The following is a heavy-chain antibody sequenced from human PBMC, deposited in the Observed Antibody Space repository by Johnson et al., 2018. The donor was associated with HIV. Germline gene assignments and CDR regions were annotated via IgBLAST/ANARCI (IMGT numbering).Heavy chain of an antibody. V-gene: IGHV3-11*04. CDR1: GFTVSSNY. Sequence: QVQLVESGGGLVQPGGSLRVSCAASGFTVSSNYMSWVRQAPGKGLEWVSYISSSGSTKYYTDSLKGRLTISRDNAKNSLYLQMNSLRAEDTAVYYCARVRWLQLGAFDIWGKGQWSPFLQ. D-gene: IGHD5-24*01. CDR3: ARVRWLQLGAFDI. CDR2: ISSSGSTK. J-gene: IGHJ3*02.